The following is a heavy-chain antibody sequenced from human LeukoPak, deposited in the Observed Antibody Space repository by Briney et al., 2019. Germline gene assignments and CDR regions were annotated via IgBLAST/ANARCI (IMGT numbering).Heavy chain of an antibody. V-gene: IGHV3-9*01. CDR1: GFTFDDYA. D-gene: IGHD3-10*01. CDR3: AKDYYGSGYYYYGMDV. CDR2: ISWNSGTI. J-gene: IGHJ6*02. Sequence: GGSLRLSCAASGFTFDDYAIHWVRQAPGKGLEWVSGISWNSGTIGYADSVKGRFTISRDNAKNPLYLQMNSLRAEDTALYYCAKDYYGSGYYYYGMDVWGQGTTVTVSS.